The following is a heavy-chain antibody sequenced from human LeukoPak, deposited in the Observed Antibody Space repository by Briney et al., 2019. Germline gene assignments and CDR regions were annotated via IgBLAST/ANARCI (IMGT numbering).Heavy chain of an antibody. D-gene: IGHD1-26*01. CDR3: AKAGGATYYHYYHMDV. J-gene: IGHJ6*03. CDR1: GFTFINYA. V-gene: IGHV3-23*01. Sequence: GGSLRLSCAASGFTFINYAMSWVRQAPGKGLEWVSAISGSGSRTYYADSVKGRFTISRDNSNNTLYLQMNSLRVEDTAVYYCAKAGGATYYHYYHMDVWGKGTTVTVSS. CDR2: ISGSGSRT.